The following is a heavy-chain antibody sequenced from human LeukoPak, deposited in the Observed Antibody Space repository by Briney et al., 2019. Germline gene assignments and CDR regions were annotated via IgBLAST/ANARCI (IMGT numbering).Heavy chain of an antibody. CDR1: GGTFTSYA. CDR2: FDPEGGET. CDR3: SASPFTVTTNFDY. J-gene: IGHJ4*02. D-gene: IGHD4-17*01. Sequence: ASVKVSCKASGGTFTSYAISWVRQAPGKGLEWVGEFDPEGGETIYAQKFQGRVTMTGDTSTDTAYLELSSLTTEDTAVYYFSASPFTVTTNFDYWGQGTLVSVSS. V-gene: IGHV1-24*01.